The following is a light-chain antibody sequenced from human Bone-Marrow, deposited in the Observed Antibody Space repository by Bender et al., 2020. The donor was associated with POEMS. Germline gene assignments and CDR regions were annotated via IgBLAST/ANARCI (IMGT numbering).Light chain of an antibody. CDR3: CSPAGSNTFV. CDR1: SSDVGAYNY. V-gene: IGLV2-14*03. Sequence: QSALTQPASVSGSPGQSITISCTGTSSDVGAYNYVSWYQQHPGKAPKLIIYDVNNRPSGVSSRFSGSKSGNTASLTISGLQAEDEADYYCCSPAGSNTFVFGGGTQLTVL. J-gene: IGLJ3*02. CDR2: DVN.